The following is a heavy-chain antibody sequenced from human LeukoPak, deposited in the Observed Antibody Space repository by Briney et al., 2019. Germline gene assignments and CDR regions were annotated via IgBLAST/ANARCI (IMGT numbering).Heavy chain of an antibody. D-gene: IGHD2-15*01. J-gene: IGHJ5*01. CDR3: ATSLACSGGACYPNWFDS. V-gene: IGHV5-51*01. CDR2: IYPGDSNT. Sequence: GESLKISCKASGHSFTNYWIGWVRQMPGEGLEWMGLIYPGDSNTRCSPSFQGQVTMSADKSITTAYLQWSSLKASDTAMYFCATSLACSGGACYPNWFDSWGQGTLVTVSS. CDR1: GHSFTNYW.